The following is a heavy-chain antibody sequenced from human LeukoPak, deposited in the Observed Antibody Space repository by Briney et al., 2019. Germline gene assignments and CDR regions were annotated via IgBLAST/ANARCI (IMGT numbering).Heavy chain of an antibody. CDR3: ARDLTPGTTRDAFDI. CDR1: GYTFTSYG. J-gene: IGHJ3*02. Sequence: ASVKVFCKASGYTFTSYGISWVRQAPGQGLEWMGWISAYNGNTNYAQKLQGRVTMTTDTSTCTSYMELRSLRSDDTAVYYCARDLTPGTTRDAFDIWGQGTMVTVSS. D-gene: IGHD1/OR15-1a*01. V-gene: IGHV1-18*01. CDR2: ISAYNGNT.